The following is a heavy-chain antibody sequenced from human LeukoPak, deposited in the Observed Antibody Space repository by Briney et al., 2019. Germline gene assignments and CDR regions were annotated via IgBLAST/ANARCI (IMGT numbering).Heavy chain of an antibody. J-gene: IGHJ3*02. CDR2: VSSSGGST. V-gene: IGHV3-23*01. CDR3: ARDPTYYYDSSGYNHSIHDAFDI. D-gene: IGHD3-22*01. CDR1: GFTFSSYA. Sequence: PGGSLRLSCAASGFTFSSYAMSWVRQAPGKGLEWVSAVSSSGGSTNYADYVKGRFTISRDNSKNTLYLQMNSLRAEDTAVYYCARDPTYYYDSSGYNHSIHDAFDIWGQGTMVTVSS.